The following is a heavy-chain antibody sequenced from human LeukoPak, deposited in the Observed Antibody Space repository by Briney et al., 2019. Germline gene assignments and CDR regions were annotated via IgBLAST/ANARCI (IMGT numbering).Heavy chain of an antibody. D-gene: IGHD3-22*01. J-gene: IGHJ1*01. V-gene: IGHV4-30-4*01. CDR2: IYYSGST. Sequence: SETLSLTCTVSGGSISSGDYYWSWIRQPPGKGLEWIGYIYYSGSTYYNPSLKSRVTISVDTSKNQFSLKLSSVTAADTAVYYCARGLEQFYYDSGGSHDKRLGSYSLPQHWGQGTLVTVSS. CDR1: GGSISSGDYY. CDR3: ARGLEQFYYDSGGSHDKRLGSYSLPQH.